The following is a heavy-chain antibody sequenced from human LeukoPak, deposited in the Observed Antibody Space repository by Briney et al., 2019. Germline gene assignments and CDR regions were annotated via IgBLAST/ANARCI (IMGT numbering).Heavy chain of an antibody. V-gene: IGHV3-23*01. CDR1: GFNFSSYA. J-gene: IGHJ4*02. Sequence: GGSLRLSCAASGFNFSSYAMSWVRQAPGKGLEWVSGISGSGGSTYYADSVKGRFTISRDNSKNTLYLQMSSLRAEDTAIYYCAKEITVGATHTYYFDYWGQGALVSVSS. D-gene: IGHD1-26*01. CDR3: AKEITVGATHTYYFDY. CDR2: ISGSGGST.